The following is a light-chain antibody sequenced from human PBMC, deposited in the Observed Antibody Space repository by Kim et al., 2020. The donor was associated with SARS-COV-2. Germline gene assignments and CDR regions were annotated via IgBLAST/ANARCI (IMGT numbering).Light chain of an antibody. Sequence: EIVLTQSPATLSLSPGEGATLSCRASQSVANNYLAWYQQKPGQAPRLLIDGVSNRAPGIPDRFIGSGSVRDFSLTITRLEPEDVAMYYCQQYGSSPRTFGQGTKVDIK. CDR1: QSVANNY. V-gene: IGKV3-20*01. J-gene: IGKJ1*01. CDR2: GVS. CDR3: QQYGSSPRT.